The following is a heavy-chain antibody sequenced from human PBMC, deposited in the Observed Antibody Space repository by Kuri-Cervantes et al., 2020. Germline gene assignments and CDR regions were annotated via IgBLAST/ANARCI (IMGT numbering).Heavy chain of an antibody. D-gene: IGHD3-16*02. CDR3: ARSGYDDVWGSYRGNWFDT. J-gene: IGHJ5*02. CDR1: GGSISSSSYY. V-gene: IGHV4-39*01. Sequence: SETLSLTCTVSGGSISSSSYYWGWIRPPPGQGLEWIGSSYYSGSNYYNPSLKSRVTISVDTSKNQFSLKLSSVTAADTAVYYCARSGYDDVWGSYRGNWFDTWGQGTLVTVSS. CDR2: SYYSGSN.